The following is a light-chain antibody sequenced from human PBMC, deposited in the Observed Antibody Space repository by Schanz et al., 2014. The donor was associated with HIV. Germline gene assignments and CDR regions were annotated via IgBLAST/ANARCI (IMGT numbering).Light chain of an antibody. CDR2: EVS. J-gene: IGLJ2*01. Sequence: QSALTQPPSASGSPGQSVTISCTGTSSDVGGYNYVSWYQQHPGKAPKLMIYEVSERPSGVPDRFSGSKSGNTASLTVSGLQADDEADYYCQSYDSSLSAVVFGGGTKVTVL. CDR1: SSDVGGYNY. CDR3: QSYDSSLSAVV. V-gene: IGLV2-8*01.